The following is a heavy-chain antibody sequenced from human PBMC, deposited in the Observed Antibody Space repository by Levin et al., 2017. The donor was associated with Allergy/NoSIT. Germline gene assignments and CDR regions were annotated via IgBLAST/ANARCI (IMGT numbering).Heavy chain of an antibody. Sequence: PGGSLRLSCAASGFTFSSYAMSWVRQAPGKGLEWVSTISGNGRSIYYVDSVKGRFTISRDNPKNTLYLHVNSLRAEDTAVYYCAKGHYYDSSGFIYKSDAFDIWGQGTMVTVSS. CDR1: GFTFSSYA. CDR3: AKGHYYDSSGFIYKSDAFDI. CDR2: ISGNGRSI. D-gene: IGHD3-22*01. J-gene: IGHJ3*02. V-gene: IGHV3-23*01.